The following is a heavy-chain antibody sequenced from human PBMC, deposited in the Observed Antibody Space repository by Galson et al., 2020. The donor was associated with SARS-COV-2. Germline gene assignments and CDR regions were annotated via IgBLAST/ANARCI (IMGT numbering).Heavy chain of an antibody. D-gene: IGHD6-19*01. CDR3: ARRQQWLAPIYYYGMDV. CDR1: GGSISSSSYY. J-gene: IGHJ6*02. CDR2: IYYSGST. Sequence: PETLSLTCTVSGGSISSSSYYWGWIRQPPGKGLEWIGSIYYSGSTYYNPSLKSRVTISVDTSKNQFSLKLSSVTAADTAVYYCARRQQWLAPIYYYGMDVWGQGTTVTVSS. V-gene: IGHV4-39*01.